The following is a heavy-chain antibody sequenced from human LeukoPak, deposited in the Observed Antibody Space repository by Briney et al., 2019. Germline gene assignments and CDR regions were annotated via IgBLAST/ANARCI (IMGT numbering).Heavy chain of an antibody. CDR1: GYTFTSYD. CDR3: ARISGMVRGEDFDY. CDR2: MNPNSGNT. Sequence: ASVKVSCKASGYTFTSYDINSVRQATGQGLEWMGWMNPNSGNTGYAQKFQGRVTMTRNTSISTAYMELSSLRSEDTAVYYCARISGMVRGEDFDYWGQGTLVTVSS. D-gene: IGHD3-10*01. J-gene: IGHJ4*02. V-gene: IGHV1-8*01.